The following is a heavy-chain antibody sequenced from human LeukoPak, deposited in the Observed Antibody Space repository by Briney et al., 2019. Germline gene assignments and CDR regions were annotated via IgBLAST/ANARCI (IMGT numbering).Heavy chain of an antibody. V-gene: IGHV3-7*03. J-gene: IGHJ4*02. Sequence: GGSVRLSCAASGFTFRRYWMRGVRQAPGRGVEWVANIKQDGSEKYYVDSVTGRFTICRDNAKHSLFLQINSLRVEDTAVYYCARGGGSYYEGAMCDYWGQGPLVTVSS. CDR1: GFTFRRYW. CDR3: ARGGGSYYEGAMCDY. D-gene: IGHD1-26*01. CDR2: IKQDGSEK.